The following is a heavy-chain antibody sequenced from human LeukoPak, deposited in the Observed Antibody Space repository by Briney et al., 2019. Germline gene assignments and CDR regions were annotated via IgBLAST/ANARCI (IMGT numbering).Heavy chain of an antibody. J-gene: IGHJ5*02. CDR2: IYHSGST. Sequence: PSQTLSLTCALSVDSISGGGSSWGSIRQPPGEGREWNWYIYHSGSTYYNPSLKSRVTISVDRSKNQFSLKLSSVTGADTAVDYCARASSTVTTVWFDPWGQGTLVTVSS. CDR3: ARASSTVTTVWFDP. V-gene: IGHV4-30-2*01. CDR1: VDSISGGGSS. D-gene: IGHD4-17*01.